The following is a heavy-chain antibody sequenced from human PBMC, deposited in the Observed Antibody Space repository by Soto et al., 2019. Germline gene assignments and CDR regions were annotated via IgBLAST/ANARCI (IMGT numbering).Heavy chain of an antibody. J-gene: IGHJ5*02. V-gene: IGHV4-31*03. CDR3: ARVSLSMVRGVFPQFYNWFDP. D-gene: IGHD3-10*01. Sequence: PSETLSLTCTVSGGSISSGGYYWSWIRQHPGKGLEWIGYIYYSGSTYYNPSLKSRVTISVDTSKNQFSLKLSSVTAADTAVYYCARVSLSMVRGVFPQFYNWFDPWGQGTLVTVSS. CDR1: GGSISSGGYY. CDR2: IYYSGST.